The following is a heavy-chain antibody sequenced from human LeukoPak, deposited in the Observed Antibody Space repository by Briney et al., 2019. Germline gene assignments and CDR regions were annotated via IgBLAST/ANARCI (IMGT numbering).Heavy chain of an antibody. J-gene: IGHJ6*03. CDR1: GGSISSYY. V-gene: IGHV4-59*01. CDR3: ATREYFDWFAEPPTDNYYMDV. CDR2: IYYSGST. D-gene: IGHD3-9*01. Sequence: SETLSLTCTVSGGSISSYYCSWIRQPPGKGLEWIGYIYYSGSTNYNPSLKSRVTISVDTSKNQFSLKLSSVTAADTAVYYCATREYFDWFAEPPTDNYYMDVWGKGTTVTVSS.